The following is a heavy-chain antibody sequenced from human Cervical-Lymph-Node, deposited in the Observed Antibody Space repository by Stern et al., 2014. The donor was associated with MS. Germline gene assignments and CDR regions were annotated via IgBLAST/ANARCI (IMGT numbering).Heavy chain of an antibody. Sequence: MQLVESGAEVKKPGSSGKVSCKASGGSFSSYTISWLRLAPGHGLEWLGGIIPIIGTIKHAQNLQGRITIAADESKGSAYMELSGLRPEDTAVYYCAGGSGYFGDAFDFWGPGTLVTVSS. V-gene: IGHV1-69*01. CDR2: IIPIIGTI. J-gene: IGHJ3*01. CDR1: GGSFSSYT. CDR3: AGGSGYFGDAFDF. D-gene: IGHD3-22*01.